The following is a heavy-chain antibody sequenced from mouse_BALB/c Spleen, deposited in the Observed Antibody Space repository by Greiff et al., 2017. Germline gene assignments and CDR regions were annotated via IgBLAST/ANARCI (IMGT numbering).Heavy chain of an antibody. CDR3: ARGHYYGSSYEWYFDV. CDR1: GFTFTDYY. CDR2: IRNKANGYTT. D-gene: IGHD1-1*01. J-gene: IGHJ1*01. V-gene: IGHV7-3*02. Sequence: EVKLMESGGGLVQPGGSLRLSCATSGFTFTDYYMSWVRQPPGKALEWLGFIRNKANGYTTEYSASVKGRFTVTRDNSQSILYLQMNTLRAEDSATYYGARGHYYGSSYEWYFDVWGAGTTVTVSS.